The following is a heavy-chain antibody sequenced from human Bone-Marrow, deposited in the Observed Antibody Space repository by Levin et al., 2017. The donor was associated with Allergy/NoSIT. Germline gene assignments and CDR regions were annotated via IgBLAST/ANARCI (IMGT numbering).Heavy chain of an antibody. CDR1: GGSISSSSYY. V-gene: IGHV4-39*02. Sequence: SCTVSGGSISSSSYYWGWIRQPPGKGLEWIGSIYYSGSTYYNPSLKSRVTISVDTSKNQFSLKLSSVTAADTAVYYCAREAVVVDWGQGTLVTVSS. J-gene: IGHJ4*02. CDR3: AREAVVVD. D-gene: IGHD2-15*01. CDR2: IYYSGST.